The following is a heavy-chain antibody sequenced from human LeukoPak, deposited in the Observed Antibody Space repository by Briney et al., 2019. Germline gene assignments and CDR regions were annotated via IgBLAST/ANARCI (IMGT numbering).Heavy chain of an antibody. CDR1: GFTFSDYY. CDR3: AREYCSSTSCYLPWAFDI. D-gene: IGHD2-2*01. J-gene: IGHJ3*02. Sequence: GGSLRLSCAASGFTFSDYYMSWIRQAPGNGLEWVSYISSSGSTIYYADSVKGRFTISRDNAKNSLYLQMNSLRAEDTAVYYCAREYCSSTSCYLPWAFDIWGQGTMVTVSS. V-gene: IGHV3-11*01. CDR2: ISSSGSTI.